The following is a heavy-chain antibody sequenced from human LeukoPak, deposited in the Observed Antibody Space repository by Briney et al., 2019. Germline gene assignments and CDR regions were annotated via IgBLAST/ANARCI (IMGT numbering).Heavy chain of an antibody. CDR3: ARVAVGTAYCFDY. D-gene: IGHD1-26*01. J-gene: IGHJ4*02. CDR2: ITSSGSYT. Sequence: PGGSLRLSCAASGFTFSDYSMIWIRQAPGKGLEWLSYITSSGSYTNYADSVKGRFTISRDNAKNSLFLQMNSLRAEDTALYYCARVAVGTAYCFDYWGQGTLVTVPS. CDR1: GFTFSDYS. V-gene: IGHV3-11*05.